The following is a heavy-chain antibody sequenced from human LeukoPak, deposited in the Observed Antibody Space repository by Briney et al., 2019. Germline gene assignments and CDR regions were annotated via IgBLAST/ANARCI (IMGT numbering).Heavy chain of an antibody. CDR2: INSDGSST. Sequence: GESLRLSCEASGFTFSSYWMHWVRQAPGKGLVWVSRINSDGSSTNYADSVKGRFTISRDNAKNTLYLQMNSLRAEDTAVYYCARDCSSTSCYRAGFDPWGQGTLVTVSS. CDR1: GFTFSSYW. J-gene: IGHJ5*02. V-gene: IGHV3-74*01. CDR3: ARDCSSTSCYRAGFDP. D-gene: IGHD2-2*01.